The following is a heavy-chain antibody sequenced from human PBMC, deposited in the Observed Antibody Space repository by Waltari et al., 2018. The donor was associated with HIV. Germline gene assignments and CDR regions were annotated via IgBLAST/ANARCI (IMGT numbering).Heavy chain of an antibody. CDR2: IFPVDPDT. Sequence: EVQLVQSGAEVKKPGESLKISCKGSGYNFTTYWIGWVRQMPGKGLEWMGIIFPVDPDTRYSPAFRGQVTISADKSMSTAYLQWSSLQASDTAIYYCARLGYCSSARCPSGYYYSYGMGVWGQGTTVTVSS. D-gene: IGHD2-2*01. CDR3: ARLGYCSSARCPSGYYYSYGMGV. V-gene: IGHV5-51*01. J-gene: IGHJ6*02. CDR1: GYNFTTYW.